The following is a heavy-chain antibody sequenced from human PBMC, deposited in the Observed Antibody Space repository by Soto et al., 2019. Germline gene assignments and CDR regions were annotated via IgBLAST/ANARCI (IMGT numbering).Heavy chain of an antibody. Sequence: SETLSLTCSVSGDSISNLDYFWAWIRQPPGQALEYIGYIYKSATTYYNPSFESRVAISVDTSKSQFSLNVTSVTAADTAVYFCARGRYCLTGRCFPNWFDSWRQGALVTVSS. CDR3: ARGRYCLTGRCFPNWFDS. D-gene: IGHD7-27*01. J-gene: IGHJ5*01. CDR2: IYKSATT. CDR1: GDSISNLDYF. V-gene: IGHV4-30-4*01.